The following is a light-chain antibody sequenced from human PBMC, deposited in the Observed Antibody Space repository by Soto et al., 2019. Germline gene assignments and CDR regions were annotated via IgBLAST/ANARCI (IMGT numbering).Light chain of an antibody. J-gene: IGLJ2*01. V-gene: IGLV1-47*01. CDR3: AAWDDSLSGPV. Sequence: QSVLTQPPSVSGAPRQRVTISCSGSSSNIGSNAVNWYQQFPGKAPKLLMYRNNQRPSGVPDRFSGSKSGTSASLAISGLRSEDEADYYCAAWDDSLSGPVFGGGTKLTVL. CDR2: RNN. CDR1: SSNIGSNA.